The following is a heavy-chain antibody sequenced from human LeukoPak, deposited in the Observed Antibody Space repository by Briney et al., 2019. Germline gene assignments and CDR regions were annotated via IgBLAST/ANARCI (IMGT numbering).Heavy chain of an antibody. CDR3: AREAGYGDYWFDP. Sequence: SEPLSLTCTVSGCSISSYSWSWIRQPAGKGLEWIGRIYTSGSTNYNPSLKSGVTMSVDTSKNQFSLKLSSVTAADTAVYYCAREAGYGDYWFDPWGQGTLVTVSS. J-gene: IGHJ5*02. CDR2: IYTSGST. CDR1: GCSISSYS. D-gene: IGHD4-17*01. V-gene: IGHV4-4*07.